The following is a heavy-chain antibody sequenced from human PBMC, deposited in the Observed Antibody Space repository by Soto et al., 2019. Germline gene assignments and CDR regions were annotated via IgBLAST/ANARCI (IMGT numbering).Heavy chain of an antibody. V-gene: IGHV4-39*01. J-gene: IGHJ5*01. D-gene: IGHD6-6*01. Sequence: SETLPDSCSGSGGFISRSSHHGGWIRQDPGKGLECIANIYYDGNTYYNPSLKSRVAISLDTSKNQFSLRLNSVTAADTAVYYCARSSIEPRLFMSPFASWGHGPLVTVS. CDR1: GGFISRSSHH. CDR2: IYYDGNT. CDR3: ARSSIEPRLFMSPFAS.